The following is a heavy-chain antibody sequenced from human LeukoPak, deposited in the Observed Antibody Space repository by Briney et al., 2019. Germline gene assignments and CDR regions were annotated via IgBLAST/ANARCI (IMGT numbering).Heavy chain of an antibody. J-gene: IGHJ1*01. D-gene: IGHD3-22*01. CDR2: IYYSGST. CDR1: GGSISSSSYY. CDR3: ARSTMTRPGRYFQH. V-gene: IGHV4-39*07. Sequence: PSETLSLTCTVSGGSISSSSYYWGWIRQPPGKGLEWIGSIYYSGSTNYNPSLKSRVTISVDTSKNQFSLKLSSVTAADTAVYYCARSTMTRPGRYFQHWGQGTLVTVSS.